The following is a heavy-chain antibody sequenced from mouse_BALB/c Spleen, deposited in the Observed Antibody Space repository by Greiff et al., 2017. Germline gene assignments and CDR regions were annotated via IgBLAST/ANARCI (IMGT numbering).Heavy chain of an antibody. J-gene: IGHJ4*01. D-gene: IGHD1-1*01. CDR3: ARWAPYYDSSSYAMDY. CDR2: IDPANGNT. V-gene: IGHV14-3*02. CDR1: GFNIKDTY. Sequence: EVQLQQSGAELVKPGASVKLSCTASGFNIKDTYMHWVKQRPEQGLEWIGRIDPANGNTKYDPKFQGKATITADTSSNTSYLQLSSLTSEDTAVYSCARWAPYYDSSSYAMDYWGQGTSVTVSA.